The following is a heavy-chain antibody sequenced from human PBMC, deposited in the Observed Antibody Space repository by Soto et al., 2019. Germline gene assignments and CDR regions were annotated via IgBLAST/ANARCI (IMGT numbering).Heavy chain of an antibody. CDR1: GGSISSSNNS. J-gene: IGHJ4*02. CDR3: ARDNGYSYGYTLDH. V-gene: IGHV4-39*07. D-gene: IGHD5-18*01. Sequence: PSETLSLTCSVSGGSISSSNNSWGWIRQPPGKGLEWIGTIYFSTSKHYNPSLEGRVAISADTSKNQFSLKLSSVTAADTAVYYCARDNGYSYGYTLDHWGQGTLDTVS. CDR2: IYFSTSK.